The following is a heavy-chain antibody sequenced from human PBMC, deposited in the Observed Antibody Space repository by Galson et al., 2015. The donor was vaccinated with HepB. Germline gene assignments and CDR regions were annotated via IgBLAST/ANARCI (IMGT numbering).Heavy chain of an antibody. D-gene: IGHD4-23*01. CDR1: GFSLSTSGVG. CDR3: AHRPDYGGNSGWFDP. V-gene: IGHV2-5*02. CDR2: IYWDDDK. Sequence: PALVKPTQTLTLTCTFSGFSLSTSGVGVGWIRQPPGKALEWLALIYWDDDKRYSPSLKSRLTITKDTSKNQVVLTMTNMDPVDTATYYCAHRPDYGGNSGWFDPWGQGTLVTVSS. J-gene: IGHJ5*02.